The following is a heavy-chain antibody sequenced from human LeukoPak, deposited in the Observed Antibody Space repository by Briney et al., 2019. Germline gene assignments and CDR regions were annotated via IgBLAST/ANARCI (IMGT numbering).Heavy chain of an antibody. CDR3: ARGRLLWLGELDAGLDY. CDR2: ISSSSSTI. V-gene: IGHV3-48*01. CDR1: GFTFSSYS. J-gene: IGHJ4*02. Sequence: GGSLRLSCAASGFTFSSYSMNWVRQAPGKGLEWVSYISSSSSTIYYADSVKGRFTISRDNAENSLYLQMNSLRAEDTAVYYCARGRLLWLGELDAGLDYWGQGTLVTVSS. D-gene: IGHD3-10*01.